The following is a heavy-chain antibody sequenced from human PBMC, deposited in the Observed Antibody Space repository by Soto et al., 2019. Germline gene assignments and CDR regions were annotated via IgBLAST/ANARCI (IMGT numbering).Heavy chain of an antibody. D-gene: IGHD2-15*01. J-gene: IGHJ5*02. Sequence: SETLSLTCPVSGGSISSTSYYWGWIRQPPGKGLEWIASIYYTGSTYYSPSLKSRVTISVDTSKNLFSLELNSVTAADTAVYYCARGRALYCSGGSCYWFDPWGQGTLVTVSS. V-gene: IGHV4-39*02. CDR1: GGSISSTSYY. CDR2: IYYTGST. CDR3: ARGRALYCSGGSCYWFDP.